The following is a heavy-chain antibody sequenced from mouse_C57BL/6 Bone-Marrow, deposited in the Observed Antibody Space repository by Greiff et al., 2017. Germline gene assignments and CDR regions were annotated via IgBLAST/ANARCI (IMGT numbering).Heavy chain of an antibody. J-gene: IGHJ4*01. Sequence: EVKLMESGGGLVKPGGSLKLSCAASGFTFSDYGMHWVRQAPEKGLEWVAYISSGSSTIYYADTVKGRFTISRDNAKNTLFLQMTSLRSEDTAMYYCARRRLRRPNYYAMDYWGQGTSVTVSS. V-gene: IGHV5-17*01. D-gene: IGHD2-4*01. CDR3: ARRRLRRPNYYAMDY. CDR2: ISSGSSTI. CDR1: GFTFSDYG.